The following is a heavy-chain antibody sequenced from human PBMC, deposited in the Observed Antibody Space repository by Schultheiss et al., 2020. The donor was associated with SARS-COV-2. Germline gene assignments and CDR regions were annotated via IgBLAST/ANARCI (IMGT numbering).Heavy chain of an antibody. CDR2: ISTSSNAI. D-gene: IGHD6-13*01. Sequence: GGSLRLSCAWSGFPFSSYSMIWVRQAPGKGLEWLSYISTSSNAIYYADSVKGRFTISRDNSKNTLYLQMNSLRAEDTAVYYCARGGGIAAAVVVYWGQGTLVTVSS. V-gene: IGHV3-48*01. J-gene: IGHJ4*02. CDR1: GFPFSSYS. CDR3: ARGGGIAAAVVVY.